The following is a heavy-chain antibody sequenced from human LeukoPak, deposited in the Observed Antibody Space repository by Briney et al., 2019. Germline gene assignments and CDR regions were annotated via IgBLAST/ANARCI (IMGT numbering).Heavy chain of an antibody. D-gene: IGHD6-13*01. CDR2: IIPIFGTA. V-gene: IGHV1-69*06. CDR3: ALNGGVTVAMDPWAAAGIFDY. Sequence: GASVKVSCKASGGTFSSYAISWVRQAPGQGLEWMGGIIPIFGTANYAQKFQGRVTITADKSTSTAYMELSSLRSEDTAVYYCALNGGVTVAMDPWAAAGIFDYWGQGTLVTVSS. J-gene: IGHJ4*02. CDR1: GGTFSSYA.